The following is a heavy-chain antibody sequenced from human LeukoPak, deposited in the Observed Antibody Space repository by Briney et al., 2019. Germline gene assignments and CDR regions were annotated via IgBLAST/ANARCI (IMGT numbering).Heavy chain of an antibody. J-gene: IGHJ6*03. CDR1: GFTFSSYG. D-gene: IGHD3-3*01. CDR2: IRYDGSNK. CDR3: AKDLQIFGVVIYMDV. V-gene: IGHV3-30*02. Sequence: GGSLRLSCAASGFTFSSYGMHWVRQAPGKGLEWVAFIRYDGSNKYYADSVKGRFSISRDNSKNTLYLQMNSLRAEDTAVYYCAKDLQIFGVVIYMDVWGKGTTVTVSS.